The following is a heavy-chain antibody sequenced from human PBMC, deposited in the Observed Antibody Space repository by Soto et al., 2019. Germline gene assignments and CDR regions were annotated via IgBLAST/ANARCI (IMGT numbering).Heavy chain of an antibody. CDR3: ARHRTVVTPAADY. D-gene: IGHD2-15*01. CDR1: GFTFSIYW. Sequence: GGSLRLSCAASGFTFSIYWMHWVRQAPGKGLVWVSRMNTDGSRTSYADSAKGQVTISADKSISTAYLQWSSLKASDTAMYYCARHRTVVTPAADYWGQGTLVTVSS. J-gene: IGHJ4*02. V-gene: IGHV3-74*01. CDR2: MNTDGSRT.